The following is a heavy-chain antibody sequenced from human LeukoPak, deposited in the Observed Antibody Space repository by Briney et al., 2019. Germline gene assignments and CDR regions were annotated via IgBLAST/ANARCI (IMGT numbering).Heavy chain of an antibody. CDR3: ARDLSGIAGYTYGRGIDY. J-gene: IGHJ4*02. CDR2: ISGRGRST. D-gene: IGHD5-18*01. CDR1: GFTFTNYA. V-gene: IGHV3-23*01. Sequence: QPGGSLRLSCAASGFTFTNYAMSWVRQAPGKGLEWVSAISGRGRSTYYADSVKGRFTISRDNSKNTLYLQMNSLRAEDTAVYYCARDLSGIAGYTYGRGIDYWGQGTLVTVSS.